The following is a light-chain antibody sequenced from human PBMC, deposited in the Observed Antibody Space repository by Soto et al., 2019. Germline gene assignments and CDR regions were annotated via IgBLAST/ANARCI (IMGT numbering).Light chain of an antibody. CDR1: QSVSTNY. CDR3: QQYGSSPYT. CDR2: GAT. Sequence: EIVLTQSPGTLSLSPGERATLSCRASQSVSTNYLSWYQQKPGQSPRLLIYGATRRATGIPDRFSGSGSGTDVILSFSRLEPEDFALYFCQQYGSSPYTFAQGNTLDIK. J-gene: IGKJ2*01. V-gene: IGKV3-20*01.